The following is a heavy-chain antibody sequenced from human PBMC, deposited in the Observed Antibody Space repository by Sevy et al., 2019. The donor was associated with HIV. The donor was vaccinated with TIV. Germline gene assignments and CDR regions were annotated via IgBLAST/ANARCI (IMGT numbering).Heavy chain of an antibody. V-gene: IGHV1-69*13. Sequence: ASVNVSCKASGGTFSSYAISWVRQAPGQGLEWMGGIIPIFGTANYAQKFQGRVTITADESTSTAYMELSSLRSEDTAVYYCASGVVVVAATDYYGMDVWGQGTTVTVSS. CDR1: GGTFSSYA. CDR3: ASGVVVVAATDYYGMDV. CDR2: IIPIFGTA. J-gene: IGHJ6*02. D-gene: IGHD2-15*01.